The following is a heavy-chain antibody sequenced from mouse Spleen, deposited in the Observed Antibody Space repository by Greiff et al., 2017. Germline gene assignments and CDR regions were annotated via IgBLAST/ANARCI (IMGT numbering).Heavy chain of an antibody. CDR2: INSNGGST. D-gene: IGHD2-14*01. CDR3: ARYRFDY. J-gene: IGHJ2*01. CDR1: GFTFSSYG. Sequence: VQLKESGGGLVQPGGSLKLSCAASGFTFSSYGMSWVRQTPDKRLELVATINSNGGSTYYPDSVKGRFTISRDNAKNTLYLQMSSLKSEDTAMYYCARYRFDYWGQGTTLTVSS. V-gene: IGHV5-6-3*01.